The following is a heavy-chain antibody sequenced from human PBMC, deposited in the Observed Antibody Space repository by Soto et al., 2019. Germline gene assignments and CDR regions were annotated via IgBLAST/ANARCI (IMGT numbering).Heavy chain of an antibody. CDR1: GFTFSSYA. V-gene: IGHV3-30-3*01. Sequence: QVQLVESGGGVVQPGRSLRLSCAASGFTFSSYAMHWVRQAPGKGLEWVAVISYDGSNKYYADSVKGRFTISGDNSKNTLYLQMNSLRAEDTAVYYCARSPGRPRPTYYYYYGMDVWGQGTTVTVSS. CDR3: ARSPGRPRPTYYYYYGMDV. CDR2: ISYDGSNK. J-gene: IGHJ6*02. D-gene: IGHD6-6*01.